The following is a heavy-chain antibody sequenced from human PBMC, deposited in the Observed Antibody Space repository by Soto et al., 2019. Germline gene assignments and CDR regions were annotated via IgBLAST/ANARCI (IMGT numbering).Heavy chain of an antibody. CDR1: GFTFSTYS. V-gene: IGHV3-21*01. CDR2: ISHNSSNI. J-gene: IGHJ4*02. Sequence: GGSLRLSCAASGFTFSTYSMNWVRQAPGKGLEWVSVISHNSSNIHYADSVKGRFTISRDSSKNTVSLEMTSLRAEDTAVYYCAKGGRQWLVTSDFNYWGQGALVTVSS. CDR3: AKGGRQWLVTSDFNY. D-gene: IGHD6-19*01.